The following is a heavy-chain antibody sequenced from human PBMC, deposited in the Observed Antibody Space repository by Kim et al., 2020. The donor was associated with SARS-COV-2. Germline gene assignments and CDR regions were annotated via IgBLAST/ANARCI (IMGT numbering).Heavy chain of an antibody. CDR1: GFTFSSYA. CDR2: ISGSGGST. J-gene: IGHJ4*02. V-gene: IGHV3-23*01. CDR3: ARSPRRYGSGSYLVYFDY. Sequence: GGSLRLSCAASGFTFSSYAMSWVRQAPGKGLEWVSAISGSGGSTYYADSVKGRFTISRDNSKNTLYLQMNSLRAEDTAVYYCARSPRRYGSGSYLVYFDYLGQGTLVTVSS. D-gene: IGHD3-10*01.